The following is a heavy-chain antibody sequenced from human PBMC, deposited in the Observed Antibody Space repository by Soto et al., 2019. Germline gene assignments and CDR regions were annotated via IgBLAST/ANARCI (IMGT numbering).Heavy chain of an antibody. D-gene: IGHD3-3*01. CDR3: ARESITIFGVVWEKYGMDV. J-gene: IGHJ6*04. CDR1: GDSVSSNSAA. V-gene: IGHV6-1*01. CDR2: TYYRSKWYN. Sequence: SQTLSLTCAISGDSVSSNSAAWNWIRQSPSRGLEWLGRTYYRSKWYNDYAVSVKSRITINPDTSKNQFSLQLNSVTPEDTAVYYCARESITIFGVVWEKYGMDVWGKGTRVTVSS.